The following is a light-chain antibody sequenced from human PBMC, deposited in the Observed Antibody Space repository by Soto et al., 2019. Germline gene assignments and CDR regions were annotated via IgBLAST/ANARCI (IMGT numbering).Light chain of an antibody. V-gene: IGKV2D-29*01. CDR2: GVS. J-gene: IGKJ1*01. Sequence: EIVMTQTPLSLSVTPGQPASISCKSSQSLVFSDGKTYFYWYVQKPGQPPQLLIYGVSNRLSGVADRLTGSGSATDFTLTISRVEAEDVVVYYCMQTVAHPWTFGQGTKVEVK. CDR3: MQTVAHPWT. CDR1: QSLVFSDGKTY.